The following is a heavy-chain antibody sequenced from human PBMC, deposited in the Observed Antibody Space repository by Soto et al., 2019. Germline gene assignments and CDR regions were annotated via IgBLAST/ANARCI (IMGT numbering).Heavy chain of an antibody. CDR2: IYHSGST. CDR1: SGSISRSHW. V-gene: IGHV4-4*02. D-gene: IGHD1-26*01. J-gene: IGHJ6*03. Sequence: AVTLSLTCAVSSGSISRSHWWSWVRQTPGKGLEWIGEIYHSGSTNYNPSLKSRVTISVDKSKNQVSLKLSSVTASYTSVYYCARGIATTNTTSYDFYTDVCARGTTDTGS. CDR3: ARGIATTNTTSYDFYTDV.